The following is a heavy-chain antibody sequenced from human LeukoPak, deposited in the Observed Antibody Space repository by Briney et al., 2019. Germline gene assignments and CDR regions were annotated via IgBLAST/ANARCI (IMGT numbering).Heavy chain of an antibody. D-gene: IGHD3-22*01. CDR1: GFTFSSYS. V-gene: IGHV3-48*01. Sequence: TGGSLRLSCAASGFTFSSYSMNWVRQAPGKGLEWVSYISSSSDTIYYADSVKGRFTISRDNAKRSLYLQMNSLRAGDTAVYYCARGRRRDSSGYYYFFDYWGQGTLVTVSS. J-gene: IGHJ4*02. CDR3: ARGRRRDSSGYYYFFDY. CDR2: ISSSSDTI.